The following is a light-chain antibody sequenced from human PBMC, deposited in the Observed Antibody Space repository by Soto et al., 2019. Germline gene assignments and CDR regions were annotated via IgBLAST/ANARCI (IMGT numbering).Light chain of an antibody. CDR1: QSVRTS. CDR2: DAP. Sequence: EIVLTQSPGTLSLSPGERASLSCGASQSVRTSLAWYQHKPGLAPRLLIYDAPSWATGIPDRFSGSGSGTDFTLTISRLEPEDFAVYFCQQYGTAPYTFGQGTKLEIK. V-gene: IGKV3D-20*01. J-gene: IGKJ2*01. CDR3: QQYGTAPYT.